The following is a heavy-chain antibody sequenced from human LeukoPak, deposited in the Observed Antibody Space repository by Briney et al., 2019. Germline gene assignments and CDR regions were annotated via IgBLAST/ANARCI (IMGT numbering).Heavy chain of an antibody. V-gene: IGHV3-23*01. CDR1: GFTFSSYA. D-gene: IGHD1-1*01. CDR2: ITNSGGST. J-gene: IGHJ4*02. Sequence: GGSLRLSCAASGFTFSSYAMSWVRQAPGKGLEWVSAITNSGGSTYYADSVKGRFAISRDNSKNTVYLQMNSLRAEDTAVYYCARGGLPANWYFFDHWGQGTLVTVSS. CDR3: ARGGLPANWYFFDH.